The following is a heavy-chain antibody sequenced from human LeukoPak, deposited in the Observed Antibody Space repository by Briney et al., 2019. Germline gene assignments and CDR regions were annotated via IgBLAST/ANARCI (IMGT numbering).Heavy chain of an antibody. CDR1: GGSFSGYY. CDR3: ARHGSFGGVISAFDI. D-gene: IGHD3-16*01. Sequence: SETLSLTCAVSGGSFSGYYWSWIRQPPGKGLEWIGEINHSGSSSYKPSLKSRVTISVDTSKNQFSLKLSSVTAADTAVYYCARHGSFGGVISAFDIWGQGTMVTVSS. V-gene: IGHV4-34*01. CDR2: INHSGSS. J-gene: IGHJ3*02.